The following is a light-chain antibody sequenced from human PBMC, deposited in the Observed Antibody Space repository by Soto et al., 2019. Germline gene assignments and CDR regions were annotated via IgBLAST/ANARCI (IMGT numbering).Light chain of an antibody. CDR2: DDR. J-gene: IGLJ3*02. CDR3: QVWISDHLV. CDR1: NIGSRS. V-gene: IGLV3-21*02. Sequence: SYELPQPPSVSVAPGQTARITCGGDNIGSRSVHWYQQKPGQAPVLVVYDDRDRPSGIPDRFSGSNSGNTATLTISRVEAGDEADFYCQVWISDHLVFGGGTKLTVL.